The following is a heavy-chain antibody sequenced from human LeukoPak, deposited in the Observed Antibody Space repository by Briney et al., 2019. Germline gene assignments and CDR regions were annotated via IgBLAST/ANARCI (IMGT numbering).Heavy chain of an antibody. CDR1: GYTFTSYG. CDR3: ARAVGLGYCSGGSCYSVGYFDL. CDR2: ISAYNGNT. D-gene: IGHD2-15*01. Sequence: EASVKVSCKASGYTFTSYGISWVRQAPGQGPEWMGWISAYNGNTNYAQKLQGRVTMTTDTSTSTAYMELRSLRSDDTAVYHCARAVGLGYCSGGSCYSVGYFDLWGRGTLVTVSS. J-gene: IGHJ2*01. V-gene: IGHV1-18*01.